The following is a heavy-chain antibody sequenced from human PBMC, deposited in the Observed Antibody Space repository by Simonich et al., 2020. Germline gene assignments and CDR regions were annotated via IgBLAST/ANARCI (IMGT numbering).Heavy chain of an antibody. V-gene: IGHV3-43D*04. D-gene: IGHD6-6*01. CDR1: GFTFDDYA. J-gene: IGHJ6*02. CDR3: AKARVAARHYYYYGMDV. CDR2: ISWDGGST. Sequence: EVQLVESGGVVVQPGGSLRLSCAASGFTFDDYAMHWVRQAPGKGLGWVSLISWDGGSTYYADSVKGRFTISRDNSKNSLYLQMNRLRAEDTALYYCAKARVAARHYYYYGMDVWGQGTTVTVSS.